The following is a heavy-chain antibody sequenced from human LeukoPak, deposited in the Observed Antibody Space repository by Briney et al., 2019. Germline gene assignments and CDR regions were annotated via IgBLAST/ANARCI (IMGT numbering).Heavy chain of an antibody. CDR2: ISHIGST. Sequence: PSETLSLTCTLSGASVNIGNYYESWIRQPPGKGLEWIGYISHIGSTNYNPFLKSRVTISVDTSKNQFSLRLSSVTAADTAVYYCAIDFITGGNSYNWSDPWGQGTLVTVSS. CDR3: AIDFITGGNSYNWSDP. V-gene: IGHV4-61*01. D-gene: IGHD3-22*01. J-gene: IGHJ5*02. CDR1: GASVNIGNYY.